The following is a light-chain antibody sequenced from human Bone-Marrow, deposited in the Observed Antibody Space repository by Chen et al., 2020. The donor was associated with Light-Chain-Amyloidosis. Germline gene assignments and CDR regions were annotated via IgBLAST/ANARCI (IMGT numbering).Light chain of an antibody. CDR1: QSLLSKNKYY. CDR2: WAS. CDR3: QQCYGSPLT. Sequence: DIAMSQSPDSLAVSLGERATINCKSSQSLLSKNKYYLVGYQQKPGQPPKLLISWASTLESGVTDRFSGSGSGTDFTLTISSLQAEDVAVYYCQQCYGSPLTFGGGTKVEIK. V-gene: IGKV4-1*01. J-gene: IGKJ4*01.